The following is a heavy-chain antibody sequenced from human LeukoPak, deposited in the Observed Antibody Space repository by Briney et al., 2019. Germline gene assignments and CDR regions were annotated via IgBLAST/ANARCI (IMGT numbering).Heavy chain of an antibody. CDR2: ISYDGSNK. Sequence: PGGSLRLSCAASGFTFSSYGMHWVRQAPGKGLEWVAVISYDGSNKYYADSVKGRFTISRDNSKNTLYLQMNSLRAEDTAVYYCAKHDILTGLDYWGQGTLVTVSS. CDR1: GFTFSSYG. D-gene: IGHD3-9*01. J-gene: IGHJ4*02. V-gene: IGHV3-30*18. CDR3: AKHDILTGLDY.